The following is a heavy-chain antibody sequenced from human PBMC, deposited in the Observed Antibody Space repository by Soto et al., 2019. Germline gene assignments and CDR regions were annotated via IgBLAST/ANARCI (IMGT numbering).Heavy chain of an antibody. D-gene: IGHD1-26*01. J-gene: IGHJ5*02. CDR3: VRWDLAQDWFDP. V-gene: IGHV1-18*04. CDR1: GYTFTSYG. CDR2: ISAYNGNT. Sequence: ASVKVSCKASGYTFTSYGISWVRQAPGQGLEWMGWISAYNGNTNYAQKLQGRGTMTTDTSTSTAYMELRSRRSDDTAVYYCVRWDLAQDWFDPWGQGTLVTVSS.